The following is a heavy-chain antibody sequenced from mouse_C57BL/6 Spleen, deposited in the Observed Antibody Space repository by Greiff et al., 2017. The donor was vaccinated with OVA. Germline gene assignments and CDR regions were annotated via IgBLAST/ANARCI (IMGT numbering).Heavy chain of an antibody. D-gene: IGHD2-5*01. CDR2: INPNNGGT. J-gene: IGHJ3*01. Sequence: VHVKQSGPELVKPGASVQIPCKASGYTFTDYNMDWVKQSHGKSLEWIGDINPNNGGTIYNQKFKGKATLTVYKSSRTAYMELRSLTSEDTAVYYCARTPKDYSNSWFAYWGQGTLVTVSA. V-gene: IGHV1-18*01. CDR1: GYTFTDYN. CDR3: ARTPKDYSNSWFAY.